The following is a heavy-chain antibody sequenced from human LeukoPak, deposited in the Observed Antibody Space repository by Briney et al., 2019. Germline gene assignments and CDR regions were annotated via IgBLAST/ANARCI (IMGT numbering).Heavy chain of an antibody. CDR3: ARRYGDYGEYYFDY. CDR1: GVSISSGGYS. V-gene: IGHV4-30-2*01. D-gene: IGHD4-17*01. J-gene: IGHJ4*02. Sequence: PSETLSLTCAVSGVSISSGGYSWRWIRPPPGKGLEWIGYIYHSGSTYYNPSLKSRVTISVDRSKNQFSLKLSSVTAADTAVYYCARRYGDYGEYYFDYRGQGTLVTAPS. CDR2: IYHSGST.